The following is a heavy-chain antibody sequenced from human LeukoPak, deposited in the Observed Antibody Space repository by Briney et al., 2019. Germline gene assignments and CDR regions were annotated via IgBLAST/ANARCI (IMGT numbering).Heavy chain of an antibody. J-gene: IGHJ6*02. V-gene: IGHV6-1*01. CDR1: GDSVSSNGGA. Sequence: SQTLSLTCVISGDSVSSNGGAWNWIRQSPSRGLEWLGRTYYTSKWYNDYALFVKGRITINPDTSKDQFSLQLNSVTPEDTAVYYCARNPHYYYYGIDVWGQGTTVTVSS. CDR2: TYYTSKWYN. CDR3: ARNPHYYYYGIDV.